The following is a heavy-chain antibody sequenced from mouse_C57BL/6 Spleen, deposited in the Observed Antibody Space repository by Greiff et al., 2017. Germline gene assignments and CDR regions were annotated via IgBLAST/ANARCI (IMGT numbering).Heavy chain of an antibody. J-gene: IGHJ1*03. CDR3: ARIPYCYGSSHWYFDV. V-gene: IGHV8-8*01. CDR1: GFSLSTFGMG. Sequence: QVQLKECGPGILQPSQTLSLTCSFSGFSLSTFGMGVGWIRQPSGKGLEWLAHIWWDDDKYYNPALKSRLTISKDTSKNQVFLKIANVDTADTATYYGARIPYCYGSSHWYFDVWGTGTTVTVSS. D-gene: IGHD1-1*01. CDR2: IWWDDDK.